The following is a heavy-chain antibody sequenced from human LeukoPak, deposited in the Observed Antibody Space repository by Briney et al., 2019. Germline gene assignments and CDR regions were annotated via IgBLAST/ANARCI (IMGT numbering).Heavy chain of an antibody. CDR2: IYPGDSDT. D-gene: IGHD3-22*01. V-gene: IGHV5-51*01. J-gene: IGHJ4*02. CDR3: ASLPQEYDSGGYYPEV. Sequence: GESLKISCKGSGYSFTSYWIGWVRQMPGKGLEWMGIIYPGDSDTRYGPSFQGQVTISADKSISTAYLQWSSLKASDTAMYYCASLPQEYDSGGYYPEVWGQGTLVTVSS. CDR1: GYSFTSYW.